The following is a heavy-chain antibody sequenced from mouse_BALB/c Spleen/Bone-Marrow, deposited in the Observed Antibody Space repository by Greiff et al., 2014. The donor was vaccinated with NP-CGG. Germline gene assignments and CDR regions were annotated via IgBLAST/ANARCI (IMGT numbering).Heavy chain of an antibody. Sequence: DVQLVESGGGLVQPGGSRKLSCAASGFTFSSFGMHWVRQAPEKGLEWVAYISSGSSTIYYADTVKGRFTISRDNPKNTLFLQMTRLRAEDTAMYYCARMYFDYWGQGTTLTVSS. J-gene: IGHJ2*01. V-gene: IGHV5-17*02. CDR2: ISSGSSTI. CDR1: GFTFSSFG. CDR3: ARMYFDY.